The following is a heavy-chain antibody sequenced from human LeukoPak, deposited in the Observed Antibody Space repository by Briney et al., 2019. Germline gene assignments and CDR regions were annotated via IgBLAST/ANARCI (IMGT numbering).Heavy chain of an antibody. CDR3: ARDAEYYDFWSGNYNYYYYMDV. Sequence: GDSLRLSCAASGFTFTKYWMTWVRQAPGKGLEWVANIKQDGSEKYYVDSLKGRFTISRDNAKNTLYLQMNSLRAEDTAVYYCARDAEYYDFWSGNYNYYYYMDVWGKGTTVTVSS. CDR2: IKQDGSEK. D-gene: IGHD3-3*01. V-gene: IGHV3-7*01. CDR1: GFTFTKYW. J-gene: IGHJ6*03.